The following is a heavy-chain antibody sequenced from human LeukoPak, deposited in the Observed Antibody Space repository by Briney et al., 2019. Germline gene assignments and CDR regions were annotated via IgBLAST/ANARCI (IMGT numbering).Heavy chain of an antibody. V-gene: IGHV4-34*01. CDR3: ARGIVGDGYNH. CDR1: GGSFSGYY. CDR2: INHSGST. Sequence: PSETLSLTCAVYGGSFSGYYWSWLRQPPEKGLEWIGEINHSGSTNYNPSLKSRVTISVDTSKNQFSLKLSSVTAADTAVYYCARGIVGDGYNHWGQGTLVTVSS. J-gene: IGHJ5*02. D-gene: IGHD1-26*01.